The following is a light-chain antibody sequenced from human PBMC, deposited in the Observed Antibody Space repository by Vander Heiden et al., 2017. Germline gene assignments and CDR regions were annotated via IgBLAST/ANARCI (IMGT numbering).Light chain of an antibody. J-gene: IGKJ1*01. CDR1: QSVSSN. V-gene: IGKV3-15*01. Sequence: EIVITPSPATLSVSPGERATLPCRASQSVSSNLAWYQQKPGQAPRLLIYGASTRATGIPARFSGSGSGTEFILTISSLQSEDFAVYYCQQYNNWPPWTFGQGTKVEIK. CDR3: QQYNNWPPWT. CDR2: GAS.